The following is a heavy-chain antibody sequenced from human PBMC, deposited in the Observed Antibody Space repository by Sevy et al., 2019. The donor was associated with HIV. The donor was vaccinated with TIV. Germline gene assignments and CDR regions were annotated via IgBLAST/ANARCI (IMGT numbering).Heavy chain of an antibody. CDR2: ISYDGSNK. CDR3: AKALPGGITFGGVIAGGGY. CDR1: GFTFSSYG. V-gene: IGHV3-30*18. Sequence: GGSLRLSCAASGFTFSSYGMHWVRQAPGKGLEWVAVISYDGSNKYYADSVKGRFTISRDNSKNTLYLQMNSLRAEDRAVYYGAKALPGGITFGGVIAGGGYWGQGTLVTVSS. J-gene: IGHJ4*02. D-gene: IGHD3-16*02.